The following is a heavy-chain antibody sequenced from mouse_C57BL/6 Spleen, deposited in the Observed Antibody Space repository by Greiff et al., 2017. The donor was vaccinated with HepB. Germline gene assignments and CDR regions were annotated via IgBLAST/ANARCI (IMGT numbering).Heavy chain of an antibody. D-gene: IGHD2-1*01. CDR1: GYTFTSYW. V-gene: IGHV1-55*01. CDR3: ARRGNYGTKYYYAMDY. CDR2: IYPGSGST. J-gene: IGHJ4*01. Sequence: VQLQQPGAELVKPGASVKMSCKASGYTFTSYWITWVKQRPGQGLEWIGDIYPGSGSTNYTEKFKSKATLTVDTSSSTAYMQRSSLTSEDSAVYYCARRGNYGTKYYYAMDYWGQGTSVTVSS.